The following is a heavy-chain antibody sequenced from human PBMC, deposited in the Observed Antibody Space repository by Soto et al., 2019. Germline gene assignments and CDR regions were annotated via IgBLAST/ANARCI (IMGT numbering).Heavy chain of an antibody. CDR3: AKNPPYCGGDCYSYAFDI. J-gene: IGHJ3*02. V-gene: IGHV3-23*01. D-gene: IGHD2-21*02. CDR2: ISVSGGST. CDR1: GFTFSSYA. Sequence: GGSLRLSCAASGFTFSSYAMSWVRQAPGKGLEWVSAISVSGGSTYYADSVKGRFTISRDNSKNTLYLQMNSLRAEDTAVYYCAKNPPYCGGDCYSYAFDIWGQGTMVTVSS.